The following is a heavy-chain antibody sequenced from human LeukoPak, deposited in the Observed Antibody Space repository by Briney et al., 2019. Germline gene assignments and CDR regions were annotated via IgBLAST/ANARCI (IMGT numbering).Heavy chain of an antibody. CDR3: ARQHYTFWSGYLTYYLDV. CDR1: GYTFTSYD. J-gene: IGHJ6*03. D-gene: IGHD3-3*01. CDR2: VTPNSGNA. Sequence: ASVKVSCKASGYTFTSYDINWVRQAPGRGLEWMGWVTPNSGNAGYAPKFQGRVTITRDTSISTAYMELSSLRSEDTAVYYCARQHYTFWSGYLTYYLDVWGKGTTVTVSS. V-gene: IGHV1-8*03.